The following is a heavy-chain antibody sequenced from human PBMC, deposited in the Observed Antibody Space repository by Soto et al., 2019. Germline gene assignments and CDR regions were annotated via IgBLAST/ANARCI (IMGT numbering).Heavy chain of an antibody. CDR1: GFTFSSYW. D-gene: IGHD5-12*01. J-gene: IGHJ3*02. Sequence: EVQLVESGGDLVQPGGSLRLSCAASGFTFSSYWMSWVRQAPGKGLEWVANIKPEGSEKIYVDSVKGRFTISRDNAKNSLYLQMNSLRAEDTAVYYCANIGRSDRAFDIWGQGTMVTVCS. V-gene: IGHV3-7*01. CDR2: IKPEGSEK. CDR3: ANIGRSDRAFDI.